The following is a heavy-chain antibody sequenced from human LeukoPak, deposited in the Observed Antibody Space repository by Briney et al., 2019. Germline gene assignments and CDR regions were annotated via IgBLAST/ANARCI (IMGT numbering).Heavy chain of an antibody. CDR2: IYTSGST. V-gene: IGHV4-4*07. Sequence: SETLTLTCTVYGGSISSYYWSWIRQPAGKGLEWIGRIYTSGSTNYNPSLKSRVTMSVDTSKNQFSLKLSSVTAADTAVYYCARHDRTIFGVVTPRAFDYWGQGTLVTVSS. D-gene: IGHD3-3*01. CDR1: GGSISSYY. J-gene: IGHJ4*02. CDR3: ARHDRTIFGVVTPRAFDY.